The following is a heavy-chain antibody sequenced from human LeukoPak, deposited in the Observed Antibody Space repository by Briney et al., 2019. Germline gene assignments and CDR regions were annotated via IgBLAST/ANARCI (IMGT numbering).Heavy chain of an antibody. Sequence: SETLSLTCSVSGNSIGTTYYWGVIRQPPGKGLEWIAAIYYTGTTYYKPSLKSRVTISVDMSKNQFSLKLSSVTAADTAVYYCARTTMVRGTYYMDVWGKGTTVTVSS. D-gene: IGHD3-10*01. J-gene: IGHJ6*03. CDR3: ARTTMVRGTYYMDV. V-gene: IGHV4-39*07. CDR2: IYYTGTT. CDR1: GNSIGTTYY.